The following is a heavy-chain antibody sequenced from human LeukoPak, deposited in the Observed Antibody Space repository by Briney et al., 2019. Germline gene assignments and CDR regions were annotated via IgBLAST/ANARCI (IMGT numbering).Heavy chain of an antibody. CDR2: IYYSGST. D-gene: IGHD2-21*01. CDR1: GGSISSYY. V-gene: IGHV4-59*01. J-gene: IGHJ3*02. CDR3: ARTSLTPYCGGDCYLNDAFDI. Sequence: PSETLSLTCTVSGGSISSYYWSWIRQPPGKGLEWIGYIYYSGSTNYNPSLKSPVTISLDTAKNQFSLKLSSVTAADTAVYYCARTSLTPYCGGDCYLNDAFDIWGQGTMVTASS.